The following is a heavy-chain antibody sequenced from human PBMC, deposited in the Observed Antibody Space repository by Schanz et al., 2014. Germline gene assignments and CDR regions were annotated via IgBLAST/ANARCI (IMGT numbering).Heavy chain of an antibody. V-gene: IGHV3-23*04. CDR1: GFTLSSYA. Sequence: DVQLAESGGGLVQPGGSLRLSCAASGFTLSSYALSWVRQSPGKGLEWVSAINTADTTYYADSVKGRFTVSRDNSKNTLYLQMFSLRAEDMGVYYCAGGKTTGLAYWGQGTQVAVSS. J-gene: IGHJ4*02. CDR2: INTADTT. D-gene: IGHD4-4*01. CDR3: AGGKTTGLAY.